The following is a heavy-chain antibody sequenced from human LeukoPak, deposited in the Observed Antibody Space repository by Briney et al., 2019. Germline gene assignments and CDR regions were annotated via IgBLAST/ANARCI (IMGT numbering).Heavy chain of an antibody. D-gene: IGHD3-22*01. CDR3: AKRGEHYYDSSGLDY. Sequence: PGGSLRLSCAASGFTFSSYEMNWVRQAPGKGLEWVSAISGSGGSTYYADSVKGRFTISRDNSKNTLYLQMNSLRAEDTAVYYCAKRGEHYYDSSGLDYWGQGTLVTVSS. CDR2: ISGSGGST. CDR1: GFTFSSYE. V-gene: IGHV3-23*01. J-gene: IGHJ4*02.